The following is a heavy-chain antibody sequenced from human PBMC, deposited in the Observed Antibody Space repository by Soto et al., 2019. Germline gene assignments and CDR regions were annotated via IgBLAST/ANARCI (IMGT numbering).Heavy chain of an antibody. J-gene: IGHJ2*01. CDR1: GGTFSSYA. CDR3: ARGIIAVAGRWYFDL. CDR2: IIPIFGTA. V-gene: IGHV1-69*01. D-gene: IGHD6-19*01. Sequence: QVQLVQSGAEVKKPGSSVKVSCKASGGTFSSYAISWVRQAPGQGLEWMGGIIPIFGTANYVQKFQGRVTITADESTSTAYRELSSLRSEDTAVYYCARGIIAVAGRWYFDLWGRGTLVTVSS.